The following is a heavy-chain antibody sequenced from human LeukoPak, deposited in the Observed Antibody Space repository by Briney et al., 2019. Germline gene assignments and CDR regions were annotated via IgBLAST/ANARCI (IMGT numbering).Heavy chain of an antibody. V-gene: IGHV3-15*01. CDR3: AKDGGLWVSAHWGDS. D-gene: IGHD7-27*01. CDR1: GFTFRNPW. J-gene: IGHJ4*02. CDR2: IKSKTDGGTT. Sequence: PGGSLRLSCAASGFTFRNPWMSWVRQAPGKGLEWVGRIKSKTDGGTTDYAAPVKGRFAISRDDSKSTLYLQMNSLRAEDTAVYYCAKDGGLWVSAHWGDSWGRGTLVTVSS.